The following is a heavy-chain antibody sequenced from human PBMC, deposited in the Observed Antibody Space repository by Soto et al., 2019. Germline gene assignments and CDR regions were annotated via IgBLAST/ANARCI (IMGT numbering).Heavy chain of an antibody. CDR3: ARGETYLGV. D-gene: IGHD3-16*01. CDR2: IIPIFGSR. Sequence: QVQLVQSGAEVKKPGSSVKVSCTASRDTFSKYAFNWVRQAPGQGLEWMGWIIPIFGSRNYAEKFQGRVTITADESTSTAYMELRSLRFEDTAVYYCARGETYLGVWGQGTTVTVSS. V-gene: IGHV1-69*01. J-gene: IGHJ6*02. CDR1: RDTFSKYA.